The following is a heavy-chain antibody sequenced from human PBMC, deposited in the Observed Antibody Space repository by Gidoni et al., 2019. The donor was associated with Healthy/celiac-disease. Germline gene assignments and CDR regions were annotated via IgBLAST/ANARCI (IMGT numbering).Heavy chain of an antibody. V-gene: IGHV3-23*01. J-gene: IGHJ4*02. CDR3: AKYGSGSYSHFDY. Sequence: EVQRLEYGGGLVQPGGSLRLSCAACGFTFSSYAMRWGRQAPGKGLEWFSAISGSGGSTYYADSVKGRSTISRDNSKNSLYLQMNSLRAEDTAVYYCAKYGSGSYSHFDYWGQGTLVTVSS. D-gene: IGHD1-26*01. CDR1: GFTFSSYA. CDR2: ISGSGGST.